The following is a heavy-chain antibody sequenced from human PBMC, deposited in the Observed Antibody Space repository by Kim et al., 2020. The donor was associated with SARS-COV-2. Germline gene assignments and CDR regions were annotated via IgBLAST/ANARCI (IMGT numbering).Heavy chain of an antibody. D-gene: IGHD2-8*01. CDR2: INTKSGTP. J-gene: IGHJ6*02. CDR3: TRGVEGYCTSGTCPASYYYGMDV. CDR1: GGTFSTYV. Sequence: SVKVSCKASGGTFSTYVLSWVRQAPGQGPEYMGGINTKSGTPSYAQKFQGRVTITVDESTTTGYIELTNLRYDDTAVYYCTRGVEGYCTSGTCPASYYYGMDVWGQGTTVTVSS. V-gene: IGHV1-69*13.